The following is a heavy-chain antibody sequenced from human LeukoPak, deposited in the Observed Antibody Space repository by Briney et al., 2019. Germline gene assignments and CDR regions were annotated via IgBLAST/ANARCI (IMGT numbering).Heavy chain of an antibody. Sequence: GESLKISCKASGYSFTTYWISWVRQVPGKGLEWMGRIDPSDSYTYYNPSFQGHVTISADKSISTAYLQWSSLKASDTAMYFCARLEVTAAVLDYWGLGTLVTVSS. D-gene: IGHD6-13*01. CDR3: ARLEVTAAVLDY. J-gene: IGHJ4*02. CDR2: IDPSDSYT. CDR1: GYSFTTYW. V-gene: IGHV5-10-1*01.